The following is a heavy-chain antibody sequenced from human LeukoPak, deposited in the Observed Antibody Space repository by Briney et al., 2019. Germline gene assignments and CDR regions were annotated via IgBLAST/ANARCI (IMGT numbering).Heavy chain of an antibody. CDR1: GFTFSSYW. D-gene: IGHD3-10*01. J-gene: IGHJ4*02. V-gene: IGHV3-7*01. CDR2: IKEDESEK. CDR3: ARWGSGSPYRPFVY. Sequence: GGSLRLSCAVSGFTFSSYWMSWVRQAPGNGPEWVANIKEDESEKNYVDSVKGRFTISRDSAKNSLYLQMNRLRAEDTAVYYCARWGSGSPYRPFVYWGEGTLVTVPS.